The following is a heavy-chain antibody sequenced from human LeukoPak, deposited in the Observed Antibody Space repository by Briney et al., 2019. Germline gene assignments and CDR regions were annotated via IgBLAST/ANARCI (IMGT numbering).Heavy chain of an antibody. CDR1: GASITSGGYY. CDR3: AGTVAISRYWFDP. CDR2: IYYSGST. J-gene: IGHJ5*02. D-gene: IGHD5-24*01. Sequence: SETLSLTCTVSGASITSGGYYLSWIRQRPGKGLEWIGYIYYSGSTSYNPSLKSRVIISQDTSKNQFSLNLSSVTAADTAVYYCAGTVAISRYWFDPWGQGTLVTVSS. V-gene: IGHV4-31*03.